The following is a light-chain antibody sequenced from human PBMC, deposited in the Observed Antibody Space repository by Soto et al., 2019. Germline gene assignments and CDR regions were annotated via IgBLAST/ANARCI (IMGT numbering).Light chain of an antibody. CDR1: NSNVGGYNY. V-gene: IGLV2-8*01. CDR2: EVN. Sequence: PCLASGSIAQSVPISYTGTNSNVGGYNYVSWYQQYPGKAPKLIIYEVNERPSGVPDRFSGSKSGNTASLTVSGLQTADEADYYCSSYAGSNWYVFGTGTKVTVL. CDR3: SSYAGSNWYV. J-gene: IGLJ1*01.